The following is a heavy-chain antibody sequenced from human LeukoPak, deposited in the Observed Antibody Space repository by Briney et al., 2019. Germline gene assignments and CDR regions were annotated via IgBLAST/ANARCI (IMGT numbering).Heavy chain of an antibody. CDR2: IRSKANSYAT. D-gene: IGHD3-22*01. V-gene: IGHV3-73*01. CDR3: TRRETSDVDYYDSSGYSFDY. J-gene: IGHJ4*02. Sequence: GGSLRLSCAASGFTFSSYSMNWVRQASGKGLEWVGRIRSKANSYATAYAASVKGRFTISRDDSKNTAYLQMNSLKTEDTAVYYCTRRETSDVDYYDSSGYSFDYWGQGTLVTVSS. CDR1: GFTFSSYS.